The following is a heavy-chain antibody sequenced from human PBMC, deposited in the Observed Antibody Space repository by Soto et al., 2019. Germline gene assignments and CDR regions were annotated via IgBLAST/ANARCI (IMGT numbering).Heavy chain of an antibody. CDR2: VSAHNGDT. V-gene: IGHV1-18*04. CDR1: GYTFNSHG. J-gene: IGHJ4*01. Sequence: APVKVSCKASGYTFNSHGLSSGRQSPGQGLEWVGGVSAHNGDTKYAQKLQGRITMTTDTSTNIAYMEVRGLRSDDTAVDYCARTSDNGGYYRVSVSSFQVYHFDTWG. D-gene: IGHD3-22*01. CDR3: ARTSDNGGYYRVSVSSFQVYHFDT.